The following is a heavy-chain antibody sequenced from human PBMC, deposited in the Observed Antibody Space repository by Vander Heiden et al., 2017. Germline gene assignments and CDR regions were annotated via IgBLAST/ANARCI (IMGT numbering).Heavy chain of an antibody. V-gene: IGHV3-23*01. D-gene: IGHD6-13*01. J-gene: IGHJ4*02. CDR2: SSGSGGST. CDR3: AKDLFISAAAGTVVDY. CDR1: RFTFSSSA. Sequence: EVQLLESGGGLVPPGGSLRLSCAASRFTFSSSAMSWVRQAPGKGREWVSASSGSGGSTYYADSVKGRFTISRDNSKNTLYLQMNSLRAEDTAVYYCAKDLFISAAAGTVVDYWGQGTLVTVSS.